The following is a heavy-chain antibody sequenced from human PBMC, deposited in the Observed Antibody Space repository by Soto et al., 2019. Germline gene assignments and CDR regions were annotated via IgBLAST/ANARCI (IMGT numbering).Heavy chain of an antibody. D-gene: IGHD4-4*01. CDR3: ARAVYSNHVY. CDR2: ISNSGST. Sequence: QVQLQESGPGLVKPSQTLSLTCTVSGAPTAMGVNTWSGTGRPPGKGLEWIGYISNSGSTYYNPSLKSRVTISVDTSKNQFSLRVSSVTAADTAVYYCARAVYSNHVYWGQGTLVTVSS. J-gene: IGHJ4*02. V-gene: IGHV4-31*03. CDR1: GAPTAMGVNT.